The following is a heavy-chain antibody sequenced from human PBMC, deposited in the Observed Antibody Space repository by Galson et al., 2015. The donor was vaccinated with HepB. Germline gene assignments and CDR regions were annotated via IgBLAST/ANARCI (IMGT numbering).Heavy chain of an antibody. CDR1: GGSVNSGTHY. CDR2: ISDAGIT. D-gene: IGHD1-1*01. J-gene: IGHJ4*02. CDR3: TREGTY. V-gene: IGHV4-61*01. Sequence: ETLSLTCSVSGGSVNSGTHYWNWVRQPPGKGLEWFGSISDAGITDYNPSLKSRTTISVDTSKNQFSLTLRSVTAADTAVYYCTREGTYWGQGTRVTVSS.